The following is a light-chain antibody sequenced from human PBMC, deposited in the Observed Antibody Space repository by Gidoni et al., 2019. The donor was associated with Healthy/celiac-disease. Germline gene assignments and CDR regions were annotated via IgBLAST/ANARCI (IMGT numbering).Light chain of an antibody. CDR3: SSYTSSSTYVV. CDR1: SSDVGGYNY. V-gene: IGLV2-14*01. Sequence: PGQSITISCTGTSSDVGGYNYVSWYQQHPGKAPKLMLYEVSNRPSGVSNRFSGSKSGNTASLTISGLQAEDEADYYCSSYTSSSTYVVFGGGTKLTVL. J-gene: IGLJ2*01. CDR2: EVS.